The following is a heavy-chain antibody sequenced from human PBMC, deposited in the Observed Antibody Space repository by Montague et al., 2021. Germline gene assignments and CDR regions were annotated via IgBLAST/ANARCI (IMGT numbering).Heavy chain of an antibody. CDR1: GVSISSSNYQ. CDR2: IYYSGNT. J-gene: IGHJ3*02. CDR3: TRKGWFGDYGFDI. V-gene: IGHV4-39*01. D-gene: IGHD3-10*01. Sequence: SETLSLTCTVSGVSISSSNYQWGWIRQPPGKGPEWVGSIYYSGNTYYNPSLRSRVTISVDTSENQFSLKLNSVTAADTAFYYCTRKGWFGDYGFDIWGQGTMVTVSS.